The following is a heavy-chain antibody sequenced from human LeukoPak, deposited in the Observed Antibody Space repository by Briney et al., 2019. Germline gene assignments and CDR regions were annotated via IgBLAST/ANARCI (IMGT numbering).Heavy chain of an antibody. CDR1: GFTFSSYA. V-gene: IGHV3-23*01. CDR2: ISGCGGST. D-gene: IGHD2-2*01. Sequence: GGSLRLSCAASGFTFSSYAMSWVRQAPGKGLEWVSAISGCGGSTYYADSVKGRFTISRDNSKNTLYLQMNSLRAEDTAVYYCAKLGGSTSCCEAFDIWGQGTMVTVSS. J-gene: IGHJ3*02. CDR3: AKLGGSTSCCEAFDI.